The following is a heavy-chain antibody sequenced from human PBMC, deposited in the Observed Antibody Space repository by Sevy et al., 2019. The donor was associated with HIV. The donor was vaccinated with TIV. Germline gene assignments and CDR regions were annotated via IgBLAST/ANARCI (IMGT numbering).Heavy chain of an antibody. J-gene: IGHJ4*02. CDR1: GDSISNYC. Sequence: SETLSLTCTVSGDSISNYCWSWIRQPPGKGLEWIGYIYYSGSTNYNPSLKSRVTISVDTSKNQFSLKLSSVTAADTAAYYCARGGTRDITTSFFDSWGQGTLVTVSS. V-gene: IGHV4-59*01. CDR3: ARGGTRDITTSFFDS. D-gene: IGHD5-12*01. CDR2: IYYSGST.